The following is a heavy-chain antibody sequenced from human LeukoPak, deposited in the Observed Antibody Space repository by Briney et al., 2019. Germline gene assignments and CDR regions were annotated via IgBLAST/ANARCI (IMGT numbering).Heavy chain of an antibody. CDR1: GGSINSSNW. CDR2: IYHSGST. V-gene: IGHV4-4*02. CDR3: ASDMVRRGAPDY. Sequence: SETLSLTCAVSGGSINSSNWWSWVRQPPGKGLEWIGEIYHSGSTYYNPSLKSRVTISVDTSKNQFSLKLSSVTAADTAVYYCASDMVRRGAPDYWGQGTLVTVSS. J-gene: IGHJ4*02. D-gene: IGHD3-10*01.